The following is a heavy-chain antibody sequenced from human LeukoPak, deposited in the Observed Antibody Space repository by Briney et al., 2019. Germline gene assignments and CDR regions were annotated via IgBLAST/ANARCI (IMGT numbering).Heavy chain of an antibody. V-gene: IGHV5-51*01. CDR2: IYPGDSDT. CDR1: GYSFTSFW. Sequence: GESLKISCKGSGYSFTSFWIAWVRQMPGKGLECMGIIYPGDSDTRYSPSFQGQVTISADKSISTAYLQWSSLKASDTAMYYCATATVTTIAFDYWGQGTLVTVSS. J-gene: IGHJ4*02. CDR3: ATATVTTIAFDY. D-gene: IGHD4-17*01.